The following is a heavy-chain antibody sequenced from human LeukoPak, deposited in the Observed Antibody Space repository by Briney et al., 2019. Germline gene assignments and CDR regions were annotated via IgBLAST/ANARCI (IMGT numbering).Heavy chain of an antibody. CDR2: IKQDGSEK. CDR1: GFTFSSYW. Sequence: GGSLRLSCAASGFTFSSYWMSWVRQAPGKGLEWVANIKQDGSEKYYVDSVKGRFTISRDNAKNSLYLQMNSLRAEDTAVYYCARDPPPPYSSDCGMDVWGQGTTVTVSS. CDR3: ARDPPPPYSSDCGMDV. V-gene: IGHV3-7*01. J-gene: IGHJ6*02. D-gene: IGHD6-19*01.